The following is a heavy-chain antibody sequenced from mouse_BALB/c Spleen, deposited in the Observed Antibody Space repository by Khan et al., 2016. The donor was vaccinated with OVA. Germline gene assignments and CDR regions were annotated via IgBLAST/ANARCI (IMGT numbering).Heavy chain of an antibody. D-gene: IGHD2-14*01. Sequence: DVQLVESGGGLVKPGGSLKLSCAASGFAFSSYDMSWVRQTPEKRLEWVAYISSGGGSTYYPDTVKGRFTISRDNAKNTLYLQMSSLKSEDTAMXYRASSYYRYEEDYWGQGTSVTVPS. J-gene: IGHJ4*01. CDR1: GFAFSSYD. CDR2: ISSGGGST. V-gene: IGHV5-12-1*01. CDR3: ASSYYRYEEDY.